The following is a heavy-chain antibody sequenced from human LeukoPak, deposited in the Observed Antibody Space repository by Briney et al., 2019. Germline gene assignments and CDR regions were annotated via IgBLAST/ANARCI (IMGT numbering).Heavy chain of an antibody. D-gene: IGHD3-9*01. CDR2: ISGSGGST. CDR1: GFSFSSYA. Sequence: GGSLRLCCAASGFSFSSYAMTWVRQAPGKGLEWVSTISGSGGSTYYADSVKGRFTISRDNAKNSLYLQMNSLRAEDTAAYYCARGRRYFDWLSNYFDYWGQGTLVIVSS. V-gene: IGHV3-23*01. J-gene: IGHJ4*02. CDR3: ARGRRYFDWLSNYFDY.